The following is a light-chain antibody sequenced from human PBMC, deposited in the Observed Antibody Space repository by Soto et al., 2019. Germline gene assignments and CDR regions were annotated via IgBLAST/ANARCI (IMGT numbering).Light chain of an antibody. Sequence: VLTQSPGALSLSPGARVTLSCRARQTVINIFLVRYQQKVGQAPRILIYDASTRDTGALDRFTGSGSGPEYTLTITRLEPEDFAVYSCQQYGFSPISFGQGTRLEIK. CDR3: QQYGFSPIS. CDR1: QTVINIF. J-gene: IGKJ5*01. V-gene: IGKV3-20*01. CDR2: DAS.